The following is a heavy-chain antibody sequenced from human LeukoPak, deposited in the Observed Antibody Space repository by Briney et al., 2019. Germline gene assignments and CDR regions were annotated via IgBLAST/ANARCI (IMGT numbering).Heavy chain of an antibody. V-gene: IGHV3-20*04. CDR3: ARDSSTHSYYYYYYGMDV. D-gene: IGHD6-13*01. CDR2: INWNGGSR. Sequence: GGSLRLSCAASGFTFDDYGMSWVRQAPGKGLEWVSGINWNGGSRGYADSVKGRFTMSRDNAKNSLYLQMNSLRAEDTAVYYCARDSSTHSYYYYYYGMDVWGRGTTVTVSS. J-gene: IGHJ6*02. CDR1: GFTFDDYG.